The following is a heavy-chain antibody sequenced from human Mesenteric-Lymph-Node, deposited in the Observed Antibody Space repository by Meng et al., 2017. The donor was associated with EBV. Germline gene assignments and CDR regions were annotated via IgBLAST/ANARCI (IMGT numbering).Heavy chain of an antibody. J-gene: IGHJ4*02. Sequence: QVQLWQAGVEVKKPGASVKVSFKASGYTFTSYDINWVRQDTGQGLEWMGWVNPNSGNTGYAQKFQGRVTMTRNTSISTAYMELSSLRSEDTAVYYCARRPPDIVVVGHWGQGTLVTVSS. D-gene: IGHD2-15*01. CDR3: ARRPPDIVVVGH. CDR1: GYTFTSYD. V-gene: IGHV1-8*01. CDR2: VNPNSGNT.